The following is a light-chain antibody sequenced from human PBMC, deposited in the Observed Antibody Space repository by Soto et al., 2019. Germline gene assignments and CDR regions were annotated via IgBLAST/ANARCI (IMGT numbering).Light chain of an antibody. CDR3: QQSYRSPIT. Sequence: DIQMTQSPSSLSASVGDRVTITCRASQSISSYLNWYQQKPGKAPQLLIYAASSLQSGVPSRFSSSGSGTVFTLAISSLQPEDFASYYCQQSYRSPITFGQGTRLEIK. J-gene: IGKJ5*01. V-gene: IGKV1-39*01. CDR2: AAS. CDR1: QSISSY.